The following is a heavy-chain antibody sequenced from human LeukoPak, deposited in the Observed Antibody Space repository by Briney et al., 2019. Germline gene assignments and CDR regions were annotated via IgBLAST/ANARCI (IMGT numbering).Heavy chain of an antibody. J-gene: IGHJ4*02. V-gene: IGHV3-7*01. D-gene: IGHD4-23*01. CDR1: GFTFSNYW. CDR3: ARGPDYGANDYFDF. Sequence: PGGSLRLFCAASGFTFSNYWMTWFRQAPGKGLEWVANIKQDGSDIFYVDSVKGRFTISRDNAKTSVYLQMNSLRAEDTALYYCARGPDYGANDYFDFWGQGTLVTVSA. CDR2: IKQDGSDI.